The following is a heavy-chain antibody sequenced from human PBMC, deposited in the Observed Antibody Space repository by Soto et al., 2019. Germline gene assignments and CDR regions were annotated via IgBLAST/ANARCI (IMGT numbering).Heavy chain of an antibody. CDR2: ISYDGTKK. V-gene: IGHV3-30*04. D-gene: IGHD3-3*01. CDR1: GFMFTSYV. CDR3: ARDNPPFYDFRSRLSSYVVEYLDS. Sequence: LRLSCAASGFMFTSYVMHWVRRAPGKGLEWVGFISYDGTKKDYADSVKGRFIISRDNSEETLYLQMNSLRPEDSGLSYCARDNPPFYDFRSRLSSYVVEYLDSWGQGTVVTASS. J-gene: IGHJ4*02.